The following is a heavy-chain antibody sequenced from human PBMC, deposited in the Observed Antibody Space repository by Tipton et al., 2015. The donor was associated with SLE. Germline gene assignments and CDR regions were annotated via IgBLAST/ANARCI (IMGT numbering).Heavy chain of an antibody. CDR1: GGSISTYH. V-gene: IGHV4-59*08. CDR3: ARHFYNIGWNHFDN. J-gene: IGHJ4*02. Sequence: TLSLTCAVYGGSISTYHWSWLRQPPGKGLEWIGYIHHSGSINYNPSLRSQVTMSMDTSQNQFSLKLSSVTAADTAVYYCARHFYNIGWNHFDNWGPGTLVTVSS. CDR2: IHHSGSI. D-gene: IGHD6-19*01.